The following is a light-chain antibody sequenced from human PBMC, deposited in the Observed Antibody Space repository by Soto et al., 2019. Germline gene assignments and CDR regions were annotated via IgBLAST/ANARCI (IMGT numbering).Light chain of an antibody. Sequence: DIQMTQSPSTLSASVGDRVTITCRASQSISSWLAWYQQKPGKAPELLIYAASTLQSGVPSRFSGSGSGTDFTHTISCLQSEDFATYYCQQYYSFPQTFGQGTKVDIK. J-gene: IGKJ1*01. CDR1: QSISSW. V-gene: IGKV1-5*01. CDR2: AAS. CDR3: QQYYSFPQT.